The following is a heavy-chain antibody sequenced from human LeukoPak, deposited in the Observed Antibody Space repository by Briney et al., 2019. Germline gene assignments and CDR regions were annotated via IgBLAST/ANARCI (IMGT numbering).Heavy chain of an antibody. CDR2: ITGSGGST. J-gene: IGHJ4*02. V-gene: IGHV3-23*01. D-gene: IGHD7-27*01. Sequence: QSGGSLRLSCAASGFTFSSYAMSWVRQAPGKGLEWVSAITGSGGSTYYADSVKGRFTISRDNSKNALYLQMNSLRVEDTAVYYCAIDPNWGTHSWGQGVLVTVSS. CDR1: GFTFSSYA. CDR3: AIDPNWGTHS.